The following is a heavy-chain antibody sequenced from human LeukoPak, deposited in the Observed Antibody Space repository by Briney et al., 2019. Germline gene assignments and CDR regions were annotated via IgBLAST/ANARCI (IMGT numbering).Heavy chain of an antibody. CDR2: ISGSSSYI. CDR3: ARDFRGSGITDGGFDL. D-gene: IGHD6-13*01. V-gene: IGHV3-21*06. J-gene: IGHJ2*01. Sequence: GGSLRLSCAASGFTFSRYSMNWVRQAPWKGLEWVSSISGSSSYIYYTDSVKGRFTISRDNAKNSLYLQMNSLRAEDTAVYYCARDFRGSGITDGGFDLWGRGTLVTVSS. CDR1: GFTFSRYS.